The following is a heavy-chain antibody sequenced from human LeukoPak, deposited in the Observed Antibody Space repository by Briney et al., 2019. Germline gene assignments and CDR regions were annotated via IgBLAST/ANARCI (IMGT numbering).Heavy chain of an antibody. CDR3: ARIQSRIIAARPGNPAFDY. CDR2: IRPDGNEK. J-gene: IGHJ4*02. D-gene: IGHD6-6*01. CDR1: GFTFSTYW. V-gene: IGHV3-7*05. Sequence: GGSLRLSCAASGFTFSTYWMSWVRQAPGKGLEWVANIRPDGNEKYYVDSVKGRFTISRDNAKNSLYLQMNSLRAEDTAVYYCARIQSRIIAARPGNPAFDYWGRGTLVTVSS.